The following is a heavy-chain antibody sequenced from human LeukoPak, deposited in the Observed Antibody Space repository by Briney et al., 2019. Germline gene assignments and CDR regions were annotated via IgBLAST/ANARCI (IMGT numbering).Heavy chain of an antibody. CDR2: IKRKIDGGTT. V-gene: IGHV3-15*01. J-gene: IGHJ4*02. CDR3: TTGYGHSDFDY. CDR1: GFTITNAR. Sequence: GGSLRLSCAASGFTITNARMGWVSQAPGKGLEWVGLIKRKIDGGTTDFAAPVKGRFTISIDNSKHTLYLQMNSLKSEDTGVYYCTTGYGHSDFDYWGQGTLVTVSS. D-gene: IGHD3-3*02.